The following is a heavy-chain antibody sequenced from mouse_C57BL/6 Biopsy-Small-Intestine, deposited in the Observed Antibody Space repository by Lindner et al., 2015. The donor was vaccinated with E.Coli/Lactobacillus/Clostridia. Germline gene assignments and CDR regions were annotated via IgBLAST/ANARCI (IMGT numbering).Heavy chain of an antibody. CDR2: INPSSDYT. J-gene: IGHJ2*01. D-gene: IGHD1-1*01. CDR1: GYTFTSYT. Sequence: VQLQESGAELARPGVSVKMSCKASGYTFTSYTMHWVKQRPGQGLEWIGYINPSSDYTKYNQNFKDRATLTADKSSSSAYMQLSSLTSEDSAVYYCARGGNYYGSPFDYWGRGTTLTVSS. CDR3: ARGGNYYGSPFDY. V-gene: IGHV1-4*01.